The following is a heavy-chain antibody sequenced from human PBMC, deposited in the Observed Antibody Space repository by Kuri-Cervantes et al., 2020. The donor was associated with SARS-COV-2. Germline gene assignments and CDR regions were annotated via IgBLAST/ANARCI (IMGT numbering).Heavy chain of an antibody. CDR1: GGSISSSNW. Sequence: SCAVSGGSISSSNWWSWVRQPPGKGLEWIGEIYHSGSTNYNPSLKSRVTISVDKSKNQFSLKLSSVTAADTAVYYCARFYSQGIYYYYYMDVWGKGTTVTVSS. CDR3: ARFYSQGIYYYYYMDV. D-gene: IGHD2-21*01. J-gene: IGHJ6*03. V-gene: IGHV4-4*02. CDR2: IYHSGST.